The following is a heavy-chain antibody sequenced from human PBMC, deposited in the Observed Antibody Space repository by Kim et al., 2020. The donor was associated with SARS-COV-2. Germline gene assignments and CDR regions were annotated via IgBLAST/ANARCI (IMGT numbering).Heavy chain of an antibody. D-gene: IGHD1-26*01. CDR2: SGGKG. CDR3: TTYTTKDN. J-gene: IGHJ4*02. Sequence: SGGKGYYADSVRGRFTISRDNSKNTLYLQMNSLRGEDTAFYYCTTYTTKDNWGQGILVTVSS. V-gene: IGHV3-53*01.